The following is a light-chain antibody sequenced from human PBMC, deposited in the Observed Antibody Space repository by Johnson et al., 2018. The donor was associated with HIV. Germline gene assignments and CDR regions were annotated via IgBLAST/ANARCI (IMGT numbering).Light chain of an antibody. CDR1: SSNIGNNY. J-gene: IGLJ1*01. CDR2: DNN. V-gene: IGLV1-51*01. CDR3: GTWASSLSAHV. Sequence: QSVLTQPPSVSAAPGQKVTISCSGSSSNIGNNYVSWYQQLPGTAPKLLIYDNNKRPSRIPDRFSGSKSGTSATLGITGLQTGDEADYYCGTWASSLSAHVFRTGTKVTVL.